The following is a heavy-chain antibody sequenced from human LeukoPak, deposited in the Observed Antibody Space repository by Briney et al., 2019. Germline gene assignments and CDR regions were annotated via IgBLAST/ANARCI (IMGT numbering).Heavy chain of an antibody. CDR2: INTDGSST. CDR1: GFTFSSYW. D-gene: IGHD5-18*01. J-gene: IGHJ4*02. CDR3: AREPTSMGSDY. Sequence: PGGSLRLSCAASGFTFSSYWMHWVRQAPGKGLVWVSRINTDGSSTSYADSVKGRFTISRDNAKNTLYLQMNSLRADDAAVYYCAREPTSMGSDYWGQGTLVTVSS. V-gene: IGHV3-74*01.